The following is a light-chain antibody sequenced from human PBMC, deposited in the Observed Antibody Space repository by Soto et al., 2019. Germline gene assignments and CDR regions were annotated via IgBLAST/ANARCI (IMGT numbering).Light chain of an antibody. CDR1: QSVANSF. CDR2: GAS. Sequence: EIVLSQSPGTLSLSPGERATLSCRASQSVANSFLPWYHLKPGQARSLLIYGASRRATGIPDRFTGSGSGTDFTLTISRLEPEDFAVYYCQQYVSSPQAFGQGTKVDIK. CDR3: QQYVSSPQA. V-gene: IGKV3-20*01. J-gene: IGKJ1*01.